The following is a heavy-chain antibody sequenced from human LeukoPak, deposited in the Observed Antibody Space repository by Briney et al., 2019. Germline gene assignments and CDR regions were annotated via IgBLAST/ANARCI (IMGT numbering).Heavy chain of an antibody. V-gene: IGHV3-21*01. Sequence: GGSLRLSCVASGFTFSRNSMNWVRQAPGKGLEWVSSISTSSSCIYYTDSVKGRFTISRDNAKNSLYLQMNNLRAEDSAVYYCARGKEVVSADGNWFDPWGQGTLVIVSS. CDR2: ISTSSSCI. J-gene: IGHJ5*02. CDR1: GFTFSRNS. D-gene: IGHD2-2*01. CDR3: ARGKEVVSADGNWFDP.